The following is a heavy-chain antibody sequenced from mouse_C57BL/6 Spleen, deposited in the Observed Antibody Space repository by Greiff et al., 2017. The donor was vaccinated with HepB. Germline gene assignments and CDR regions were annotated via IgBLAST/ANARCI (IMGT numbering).Heavy chain of an antibody. J-gene: IGHJ2*01. CDR2: ISSGSSTI. V-gene: IGHV5-17*01. Sequence: EVKVEESGGGLVKPGGSLKLSCAASGFTFSDYGMHWVRQAPEKGLEWVAYISSGSSTIYYADTVKGRFTISRDNAKNTLFLQMTSLRSEDTAMYYCARGKLWLRRFDYWGQGTTLTVSS. CDR1: GFTFSDYG. D-gene: IGHD2-2*01. CDR3: ARGKLWLRRFDY.